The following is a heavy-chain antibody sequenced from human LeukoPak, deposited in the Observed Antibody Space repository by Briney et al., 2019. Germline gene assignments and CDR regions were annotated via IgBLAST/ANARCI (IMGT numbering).Heavy chain of an antibody. CDR1: GFTFNNYA. D-gene: IGHD2/OR15-2a*01. Sequence: GGSLRLSCAASGFTFNNYAMNWVRQAPGKGLEWVSAISNTGRSTYYADSVKGRFTISRDNSKNTVFLQINSLRAEDTAVYYCAKGIEYNNSWTFDYWGQGTLVTVSS. CDR2: ISNTGRST. V-gene: IGHV3-23*01. J-gene: IGHJ4*02. CDR3: AKGIEYNNSWTFDY.